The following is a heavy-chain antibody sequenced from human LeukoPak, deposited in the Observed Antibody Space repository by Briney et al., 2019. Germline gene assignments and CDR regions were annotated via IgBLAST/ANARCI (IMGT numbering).Heavy chain of an antibody. CDR3: ASALVATNPFDY. CDR1: GGSFSGYY. J-gene: IGHJ4*02. D-gene: IGHD5-12*01. CDR2: INHSGST. Sequence: SETLSLTCAVYGGSFSGYYWSWIRQPPGKGLERIGEINHSGSTNYNPSLKSRVTISVDTSKNQFSLKLSSVTAADTAVYYCASALVATNPFDYWGQGTLVTVSS. V-gene: IGHV4-34*01.